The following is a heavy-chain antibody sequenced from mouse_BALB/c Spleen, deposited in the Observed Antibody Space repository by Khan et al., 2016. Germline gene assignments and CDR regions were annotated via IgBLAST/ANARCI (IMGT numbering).Heavy chain of an antibody. CDR3: ATWDYYGSALAY. CDR1: GDSITSGH. J-gene: IGHJ3*01. Sequence: EVELVESGPSLAKPSQTLSLTCSVTGDSITSGHWNWIRKFPGNKFDFMGYISHSGDSYYNPSLKSRISITRDTSKNQYYLQLNSVTTKDTATYYCATWDYYGSALAYWGQGTLVTVSA. CDR2: ISHSGDS. V-gene: IGHV3-8*02. D-gene: IGHD1-2*01.